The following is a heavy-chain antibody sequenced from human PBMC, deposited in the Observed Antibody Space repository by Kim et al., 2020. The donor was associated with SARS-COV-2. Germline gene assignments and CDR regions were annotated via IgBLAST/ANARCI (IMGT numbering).Heavy chain of an antibody. Sequence: SETLSLTCTVSGGSISSSSYYWGWIRQPPGKGLEWIGSIYYSGSTYYNPSLKSRVTISVDTSKNQFSLKLSSVTAADTAVYYCARDRGRWLRFDTWFDPWGQRTLVTVSS. CDR1: GGSISSSSYY. CDR3: ARDRGRWLRFDTWFDP. V-gene: IGHV4-39*07. J-gene: IGHJ5*02. D-gene: IGHD5-12*01. CDR2: IYYSGST.